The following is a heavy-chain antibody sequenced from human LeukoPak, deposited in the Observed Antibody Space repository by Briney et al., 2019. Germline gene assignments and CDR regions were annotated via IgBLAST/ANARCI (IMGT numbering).Heavy chain of an antibody. V-gene: IGHV4-34*01. CDR1: GGSFSGYY. D-gene: IGHD3-22*01. Sequence: SETLSLTCAVYGGSFSGYYWSWIRQPPGKGLEWIGEINHSGSTNYNPSLKSRVTISVDTSKNQFSLKLSSVTAADTAVYYCARGHTRVTMIVVVTTRPYYFDYWGQGTLVTVSS. CDR3: ARGHTRVTMIVVVTTRPYYFDY. CDR2: INHSGST. J-gene: IGHJ4*02.